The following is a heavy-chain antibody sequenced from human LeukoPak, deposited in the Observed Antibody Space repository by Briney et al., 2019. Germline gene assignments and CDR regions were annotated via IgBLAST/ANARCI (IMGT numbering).Heavy chain of an antibody. J-gene: IGHJ4*02. Sequence: PSETLSLTCTVSGGSISSGGYYWSWIRQHPGKGLEWIGYIYYSGSTYYNPSLKSRVTISVDTSKNQFSLKLSSVTAADTAVYYCARGDGQRIDYWGQGTLVTVSS. CDR2: IYYSGST. CDR1: GGSISSGGYY. D-gene: IGHD5-24*01. V-gene: IGHV4-31*03. CDR3: ARGDGQRIDY.